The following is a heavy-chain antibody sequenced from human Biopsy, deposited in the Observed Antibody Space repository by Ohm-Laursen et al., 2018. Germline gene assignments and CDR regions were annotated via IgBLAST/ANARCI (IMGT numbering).Heavy chain of an antibody. CDR2: INPKSGVA. D-gene: IGHD4-17*01. V-gene: IGHV1-2*02. Sequence: ASVKVSCKASEYSVTDYFIHWVRHAPGQGFEWMGWINPKSGVANHAQNFQGRVSMTRDTSIHTVYLELNSLRSDDTAVYYCARDMTVTARPYYYYGMDVWGRGTKVTVSS. CDR3: ARDMTVTARPYYYYGMDV. J-gene: IGHJ6*02. CDR1: EYSVTDYF.